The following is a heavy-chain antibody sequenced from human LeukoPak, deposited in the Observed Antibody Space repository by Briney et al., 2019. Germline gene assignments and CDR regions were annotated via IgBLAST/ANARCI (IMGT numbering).Heavy chain of an antibody. Sequence: PGGSLRLSCAASGFAFKNSAMSWVRQAPGRGLEWVSTISGSRDNSYYADSVKGRFTISRANAKNSLYLQMNSLRAEDTAVYYCARVAEAAAFDSWGQGTLVTVSS. CDR2: ISGSRDNS. D-gene: IGHD6-13*01. J-gene: IGHJ4*02. CDR3: ARVAEAAAFDS. CDR1: GFAFKNSA. V-gene: IGHV3-23*01.